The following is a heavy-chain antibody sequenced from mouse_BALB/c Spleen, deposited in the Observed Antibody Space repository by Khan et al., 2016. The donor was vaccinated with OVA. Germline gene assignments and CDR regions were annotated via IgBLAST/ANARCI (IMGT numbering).Heavy chain of an antibody. Sequence: VQLQQSGAEFVKPGASVKLSCTASGFNIKDTYIHWVKQRPERGLEWIGRIDPANGKTNYDPKFQGKATLTADTSSNTAFLHLSSLTSEDTVVYFCAHSLLLYAMDYWGQGTSVTVSS. V-gene: IGHV14-3*02. CDR1: GFNIKDTY. J-gene: IGHJ4*01. CDR2: IDPANGKT. D-gene: IGHD1-2*01. CDR3: AHSLLLYAMDY.